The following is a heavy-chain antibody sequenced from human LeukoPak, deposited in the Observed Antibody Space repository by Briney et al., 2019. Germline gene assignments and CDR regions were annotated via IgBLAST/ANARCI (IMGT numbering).Heavy chain of an antibody. Sequence: GGSLRLSCAASGFTFSSYSMNWVRQAPGKGPEWVSSISSSSSYIYYADSVKGRFTISRDNAKNSLYLQMNSLRAEDTAVYYCARDQVAAAALDAFDIWGQGTMVTVSS. J-gene: IGHJ3*02. D-gene: IGHD6-13*01. CDR1: GFTFSSYS. CDR2: ISSSSSYI. V-gene: IGHV3-21*01. CDR3: ARDQVAAAALDAFDI.